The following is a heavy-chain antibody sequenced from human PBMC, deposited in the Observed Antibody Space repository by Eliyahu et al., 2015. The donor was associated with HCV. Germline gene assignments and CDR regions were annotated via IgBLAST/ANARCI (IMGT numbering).Heavy chain of an antibody. CDR3: AREGQSYDDTWFDP. J-gene: IGHJ5*02. V-gene: IGHV1-69*08. D-gene: IGHD5-12*01. Sequence: QVQLVQSGAEMKKPGSSVKVSCKASGGTFNIFTFSWLRQAPGQGLXWMGRIIPILGLPNYAQKFQGRVTITADRATMTSYMELSRLRSDDTAVYYCAREGQSYDDTWFDPWGQGTLVTVSS. CDR2: IIPILGLP. CDR1: GGTFNIFT.